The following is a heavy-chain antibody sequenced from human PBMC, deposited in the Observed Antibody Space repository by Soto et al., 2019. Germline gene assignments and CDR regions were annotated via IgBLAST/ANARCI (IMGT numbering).Heavy chain of an antibody. Sequence: SETLSLTCTVSGGSISSGDYYWGWFRQPPGKGLEWIGSMYYSGTTYYTSSLKSRGTISRDTSKNQFSLKLSFVTAADAGVYYFASPRTHNINGESFYGVDVWGKGTTVPVSS. CDR1: GGSISSGDYY. J-gene: IGHJ6*04. CDR2: MYYSGTT. CDR3: ASPRTHNINGESFYGVDV. V-gene: IGHV4-39*01. D-gene: IGHD1-20*01.